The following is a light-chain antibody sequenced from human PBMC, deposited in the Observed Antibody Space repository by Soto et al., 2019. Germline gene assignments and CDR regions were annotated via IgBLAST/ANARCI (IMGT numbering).Light chain of an antibody. J-gene: IGKJ5*01. CDR3: QQYGSSPSIT. Sequence: EIVLTQSPGTLSLSPVERATLSCRASQSVSSSDLAWYQQKPGQAPRLLIYGASSRATGIPDRFSGSGSGTDFTLTISRLEPEDFAVYYCQQYGSSPSITFGQGTRLEI. V-gene: IGKV3-20*01. CDR2: GAS. CDR1: QSVSSSD.